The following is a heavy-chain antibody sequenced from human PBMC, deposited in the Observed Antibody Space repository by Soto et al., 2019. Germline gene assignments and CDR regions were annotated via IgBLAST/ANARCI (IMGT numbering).Heavy chain of an antibody. V-gene: IGHV3-53*01. D-gene: IGHD1-1*01. Sequence: GGSLRLSCAASGFTVSSNYTSWVRQAPGKGLEWVSVIYSGGSTYYADSVKGRFTISRDNSKNTLYLQMNSLRAEDTAVYYCARDPSRSGTSGYYYYYGMDVWGQGTAVTVSS. J-gene: IGHJ6*02. CDR2: IYSGGST. CDR3: ARDPSRSGTSGYYYYYGMDV. CDR1: GFTVSSNY.